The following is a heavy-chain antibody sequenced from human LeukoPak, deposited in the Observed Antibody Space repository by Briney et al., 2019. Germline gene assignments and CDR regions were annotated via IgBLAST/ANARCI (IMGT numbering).Heavy chain of an antibody. CDR2: IGTSGDT. D-gene: IGHD6-19*01. CDR1: GFSFSRYE. CDR3: VGEGRGRSGTNAYDI. J-gene: IGHJ3*02. V-gene: IGHV3-13*01. Sequence: GGSLRLSCASSGFSFSRYEMHWVRQGTGKRLEWVSAIGTSGDTFYAGSVKGRFTISRENAKDSLYLQMNSLSAGDTAVYYCVGEGRGRSGTNAYDIWGQGTVVSVST.